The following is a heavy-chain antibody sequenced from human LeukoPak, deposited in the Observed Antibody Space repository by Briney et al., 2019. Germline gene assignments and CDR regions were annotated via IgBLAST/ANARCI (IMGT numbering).Heavy chain of an antibody. V-gene: IGHV4-4*02. CDR3: ARDRPPLDF. Sequence: SGTLSLTCAVFAGSIRSSNWWSWVRQPPGKGLEWTGEIYHSGSTNYNSSLKSRVTISVDKSKNQFSLKLSSETAADTAVYYCARDRPPLDFWGQGTLVSVSS. J-gene: IGHJ4*02. CDR1: AGSIRSSNW. CDR2: IYHSGST.